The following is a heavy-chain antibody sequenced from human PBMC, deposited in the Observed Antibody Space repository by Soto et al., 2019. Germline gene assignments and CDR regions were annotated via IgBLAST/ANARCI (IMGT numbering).Heavy chain of an antibody. CDR3: ERDPPRFFTSSPEGAGL. J-gene: IGHJ4*02. D-gene: IGHD6-6*01. V-gene: IGHV1-2*02. CDR1: GYIFTDSH. Sequence: QVQLVQSGTEVKKPGASVKVSCKASGYIFTDSHIHWVRQASGQGLEWLGWINPKTDDTHYSQKFQGRIILTRDTSISTAYMELTNLTSDDTAVYYCERDPPRFFTSSPEGAGLWGQGTLVTVSS. CDR2: INPKTDDT.